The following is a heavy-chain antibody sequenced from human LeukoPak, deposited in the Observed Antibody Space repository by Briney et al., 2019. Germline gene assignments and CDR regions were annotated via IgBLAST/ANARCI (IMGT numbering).Heavy chain of an antibody. D-gene: IGHD1-1*01. CDR1: GFTFSSYA. J-gene: IGHJ4*02. CDR3: ASGQAREITRSCLDY. Sequence: GGSLRLSCAASGFTFSSYAMHWVRQAPGKGLEWVAVISYDGSNKYYADSVKGRFTISRDNSKNTLYLQMNSLRAEDTAVYYCASGQAREITRSCLDYWGQGTLVTVSS. V-gene: IGHV3-30-3*01. CDR2: ISYDGSNK.